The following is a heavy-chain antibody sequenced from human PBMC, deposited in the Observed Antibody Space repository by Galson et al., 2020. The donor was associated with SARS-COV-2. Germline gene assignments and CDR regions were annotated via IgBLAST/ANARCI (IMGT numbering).Heavy chain of an antibody. CDR2: ISYDGSYK. D-gene: IGHD6-6*01. CDR1: GFPFSTYA. J-gene: IGHJ1*01. CDR3: ASSPSIAGSGTRFSFQH. Sequence: GGSLRLSCAASGFPFSTYAMHWVRQAPGKGLEWVAAISYDGSYKHDVDSLKGRFTISRDNSKNTLYLQMNSLRPEDTAVYYCASSPSIAGSGTRFSFQHWGQGTLGTVSS. V-gene: IGHV3-30*01.